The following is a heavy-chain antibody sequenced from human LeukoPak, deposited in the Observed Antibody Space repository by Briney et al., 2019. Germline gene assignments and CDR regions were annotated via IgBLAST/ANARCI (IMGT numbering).Heavy chain of an antibody. CDR1: GGSISSYY. D-gene: IGHD2-2*01. CDR2: IYTSGST. J-gene: IGHJ5*02. Sequence: SETLSLTCTVSGGSISSYYWSWIRQPPGKGLEWIGYIYTSGSTNYNPSLKSRVTISVDTSKNQFSLKLTSVTAADTAVYYCARLQLLYNWFDPWGQGTLVTVSS. CDR3: ARLQLLYNWFDP. V-gene: IGHV4-4*09.